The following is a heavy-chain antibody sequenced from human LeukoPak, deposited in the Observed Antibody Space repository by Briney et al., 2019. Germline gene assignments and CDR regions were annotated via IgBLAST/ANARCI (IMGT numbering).Heavy chain of an antibody. CDR2: IYYSGST. J-gene: IGHJ3*02. CDR3: ARHRIPAADDAFDI. V-gene: IGHV4-39*01. D-gene: IGHD6-13*01. Sequence: SETLSLTCTVSGGSISSSSYYWGWIRQPPGKGLEWLGSIYYSGSTYYNPSLKSRVTISVDTSKNQFSLKLSSVTAADTAVYYCARHRIPAADDAFDIWGQGTMVTVSS. CDR1: GGSISSSSYY.